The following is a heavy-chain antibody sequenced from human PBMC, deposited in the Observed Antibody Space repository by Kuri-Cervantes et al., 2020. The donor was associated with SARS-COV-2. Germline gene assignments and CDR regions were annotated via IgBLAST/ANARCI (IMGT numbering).Heavy chain of an antibody. J-gene: IGHJ6*03. CDR1: GFTFSSYA. Sequence: GESLKISCAASGFTFSSYAMSWARQAPGKGLEWVSAISGSGGSTYYADSVKGRFTISRDNSKNTLYLQMNSLRAEDTAVYYCAKKGVGSSTSAVYYYYYMDVWGQATTVTVSS. V-gene: IGHV3-23*01. D-gene: IGHD2-2*01. CDR2: ISGSGGST. CDR3: AKKGVGSSTSAVYYYYYMDV.